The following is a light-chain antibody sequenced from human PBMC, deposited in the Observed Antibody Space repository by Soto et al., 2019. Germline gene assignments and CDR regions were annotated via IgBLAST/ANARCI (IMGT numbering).Light chain of an antibody. J-gene: IGKJ5*01. Sequence: DIVMTQSPDSLAVSLGERVTINCRSSQSVFYSSNNKNSLAWYQQKPGQPPKLLIYWASTRESGVPDRFSGSGSGTDFTLTISSLQAEDVAVYYCQQYYSSPVTFGQGTRLEIK. CDR2: WAS. V-gene: IGKV4-1*01. CDR3: QQYYSSPVT. CDR1: QSVFYSSNNKNS.